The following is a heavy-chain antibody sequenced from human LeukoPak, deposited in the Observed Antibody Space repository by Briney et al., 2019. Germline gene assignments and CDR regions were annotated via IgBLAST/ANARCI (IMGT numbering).Heavy chain of an antibody. CDR3: ARDIVATH. CDR1: GFTFDSHS. CDR2: ISSSSNTI. J-gene: IGHJ4*02. Sequence: GGSLRLSCAASGFTFDSHSMNWVRQAPGKGLEWVSFISSSSNTIYYADSVKGRFTISRDNAKNSPYLQMNSLRDEDTAVYYCARDIVATHWGQGTLVTVSS. V-gene: IGHV3-48*02. D-gene: IGHD5-12*01.